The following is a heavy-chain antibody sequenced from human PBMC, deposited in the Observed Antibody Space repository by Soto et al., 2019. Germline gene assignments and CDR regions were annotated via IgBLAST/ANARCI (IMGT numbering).Heavy chain of an antibody. Sequence: GGSLRLSCTASGFTFGDYSISWVRQAPWKGLEWVGFIRSKAYGGTTEYAASVKGRFTISRDDSKSIAYLQMNSLKTEDTAVYYCTRVRIMACSGGSCYSSYYYGMDVCGQVTTVTVCS. J-gene: IGHJ6*02. CDR1: GFTFGDYS. CDR3: TRVRIMACSGGSCYSSYYYGMDV. V-gene: IGHV3-49*04. CDR2: IRSKAYGGTT. D-gene: IGHD2-15*01.